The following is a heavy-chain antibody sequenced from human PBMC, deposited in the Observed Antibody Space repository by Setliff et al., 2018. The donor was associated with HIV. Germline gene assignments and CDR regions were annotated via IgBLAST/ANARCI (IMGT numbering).Heavy chain of an antibody. J-gene: IGHJ3*02. Sequence: GASVKVSCKTSGYSFNTYGIGWMRQAPGQGLEWMGWISAYNGKTNLAQKFQGRVTVTTDSSTSTAYMELRSLRSDDTAVYYCARGQGITMIVVVILEGFDIWGQGTMVTVSS. CDR3: ARGQGITMIVVVILEGFDI. V-gene: IGHV1-18*01. D-gene: IGHD3-22*01. CDR1: GYSFNTYG. CDR2: ISAYNGKT.